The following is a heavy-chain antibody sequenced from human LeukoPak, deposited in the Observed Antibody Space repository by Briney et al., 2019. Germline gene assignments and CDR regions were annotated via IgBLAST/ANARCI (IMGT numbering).Heavy chain of an antibody. CDR3: ARYGGNSKSYFDY. CDR2: IYSGGST. V-gene: IGHV3-53*01. CDR1: GFTVSGNY. Sequence: PGGSLRLSCAATGFTVSGNYMSWVRQAPGKGLEWVSVIYSGGSTYYADSVKGRFTISRDNSKNTLYLQMNSLRAEDTAVYYCARYGGNSKSYFDYWGQGTLVTVSS. J-gene: IGHJ4*02. D-gene: IGHD4-23*01.